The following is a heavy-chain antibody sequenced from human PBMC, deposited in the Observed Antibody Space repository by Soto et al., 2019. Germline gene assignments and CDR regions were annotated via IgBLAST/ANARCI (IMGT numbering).Heavy chain of an antibody. CDR3: ARHASSNPSFDY. Sequence: PSETLSLTCTVSGGSISSSSYYWGWIRQPPGKGLEWIGSIYYSGSTYYNPSLKSRVTISVDTSKNQFSLKLSSVTAADTAVYYCARHASSNPSFDYWGQGTLVTVSS. CDR2: IYYSGST. J-gene: IGHJ4*02. D-gene: IGHD4-4*01. CDR1: GGSISSSSYY. V-gene: IGHV4-39*01.